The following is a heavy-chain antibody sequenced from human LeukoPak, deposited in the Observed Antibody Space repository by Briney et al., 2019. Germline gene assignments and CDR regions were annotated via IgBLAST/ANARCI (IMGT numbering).Heavy chain of an antibody. CDR2: INTDGSST. CDR3: ARDRSAGTTHWFDS. V-gene: IGHV3-74*01. J-gene: IGHJ5*01. D-gene: IGHD1-7*01. Sequence: RGSRSLSCVASGFTFSGYWMHWVRQAPGKGLVWVSRINTDGSSTIYADSVKGRFTISRDNAKNTLYLQMSSLRAEDTAVYYCARDRSAGTTHWFDSWGKGTLDPVSS. CDR1: GFTFSGYW.